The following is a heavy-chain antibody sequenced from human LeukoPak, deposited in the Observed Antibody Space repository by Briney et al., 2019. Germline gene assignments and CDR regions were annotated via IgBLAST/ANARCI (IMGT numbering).Heavy chain of an antibody. Sequence: GGCLRLSCAASGLTFSNYGMHWGRQAPGKGLEWVAVISDDGSDKFYAASMKGPVTISRDNSKNTLYLQMSSLTTEDTAVYYCASSTGSFTEDFQHWGQGTLVTVSS. J-gene: IGHJ1*01. D-gene: IGHD3-22*01. CDR1: GLTFSNYG. CDR2: ISDDGSDK. V-gene: IGHV3-30*03. CDR3: ASSTGSFTEDFQH.